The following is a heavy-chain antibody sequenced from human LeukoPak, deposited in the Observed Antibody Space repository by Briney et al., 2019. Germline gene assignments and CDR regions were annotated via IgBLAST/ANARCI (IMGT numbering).Heavy chain of an antibody. CDR1: GDSVSGISVA. CDR3: PLARSKSHYGMDV. V-gene: IGHV6-1*01. CDR2: TYYRSKWYY. Sequence: SETLSLTCAISGDSVSGISVAWNWIRQSPSRGLEWLGRTYYRSKWYYEYEVCVKRRINNSPDTSKYQFSLQLTSVTPEDSAVYYCPLARSKSHYGMDVWGQGTTVTVSS. J-gene: IGHJ6*02.